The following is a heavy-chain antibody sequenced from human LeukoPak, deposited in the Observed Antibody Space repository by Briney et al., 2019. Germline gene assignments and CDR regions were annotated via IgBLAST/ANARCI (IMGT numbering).Heavy chain of an antibody. V-gene: IGHV3-15*01. CDR2: IKSKTDGGTT. J-gene: IGHJ4*02. Sequence: GGSLRLSCAASGFTFSDAWMSWVRQAPGMGLEWVGRIKSKTDGGTTDYSAPVKGRFTISRDDPKNTLYLQINSLKTEDTAVYYCTADMPASSRAADHWGQGTLVTVSS. CDR3: TADMPASSRAADH. CDR1: GFTFSDAW. D-gene: IGHD2-15*01.